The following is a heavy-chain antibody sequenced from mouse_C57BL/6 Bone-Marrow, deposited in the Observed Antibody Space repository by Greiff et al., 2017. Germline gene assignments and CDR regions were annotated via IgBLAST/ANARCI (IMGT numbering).Heavy chain of an antibody. D-gene: IGHD2-10*01. V-gene: IGHV1-52*01. CDR2: IDPSDSET. Sequence: QVQLQQPGAELVRPGSSVKLSCKASGYTFTSYWMHWVKQRPIQGLEWIGNIDPSDSETHYNQKFKDKATLTVDKSSSTAYMQLSSLTSEDSAVYCGARGTCFLLFAYWGQGTLVTVSA. CDR1: GYTFTSYW. CDR3: ARGTCFLLFAY. J-gene: IGHJ3*01.